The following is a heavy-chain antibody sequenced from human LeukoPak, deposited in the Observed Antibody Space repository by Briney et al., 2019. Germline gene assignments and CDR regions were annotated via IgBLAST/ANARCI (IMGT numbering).Heavy chain of an antibody. V-gene: IGHV3-74*01. CDR2: INSDGSST. D-gene: IGHD2-2*01. CDR1: GFTFSSYW. J-gene: IGHJ5*02. CDR3: ARGVKYCSRTSCYNWFDP. Sequence: GGSLRLSCAASGFTFSSYWMHWVRQAPGKGLVWVSRINSDGSSTSYADSVKGRFTISRDNAKNTLYLQMNSLRAEDTAVYYCARGVKYCSRTSCYNWFDPWGQGTLVTVSS.